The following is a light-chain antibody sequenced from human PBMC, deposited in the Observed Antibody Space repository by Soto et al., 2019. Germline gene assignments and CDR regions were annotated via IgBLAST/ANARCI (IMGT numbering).Light chain of an antibody. CDR2: KAS. CDR1: QSIDKW. Sequence: DIQMTQSPSTLSASVGDRVTITCRASQSIDKWLAWYQQKPGKAPKLLIYKASILQSGVPSRFSGSGSGTEFTLTISSLQPDDVGSYFCQQYIRFSWTFGQGTKVEIK. J-gene: IGKJ1*01. V-gene: IGKV1-5*03. CDR3: QQYIRFSWT.